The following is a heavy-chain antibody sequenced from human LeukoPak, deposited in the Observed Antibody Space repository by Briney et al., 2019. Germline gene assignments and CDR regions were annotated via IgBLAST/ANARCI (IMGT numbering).Heavy chain of an antibody. J-gene: IGHJ4*02. CDR3: ARVGTTSDYFDY. Sequence: PGGSLRLSRAASGFTFSSYEMNWVRQAPRKGLEWVSYISSSGSTIYYADSVKGRFTISRDNAKNSLYLQMNSLRAEDTAVYYCARVGTTSDYFDYWGQGTLVTVSS. CDR2: ISSSGSTI. D-gene: IGHD4-17*01. CDR1: GFTFSSYE. V-gene: IGHV3-48*03.